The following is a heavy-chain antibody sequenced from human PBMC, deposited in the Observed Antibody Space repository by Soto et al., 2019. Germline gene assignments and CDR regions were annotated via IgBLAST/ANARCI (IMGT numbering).Heavy chain of an antibody. V-gene: IGHV4-59*01. D-gene: IGHD6-13*01. J-gene: IGHJ4*02. CDR1: GGSMRNYF. CDR3: AAGEASSRNLAPYYLDF. Sequence: SETLSLTCTVSGGSMRNYFWTWIRQPPGKGLEWIGYIHYSGTTSFFPSYNPSLRSRVTISEDTSKNQFSLKLLSVTTADTAVYFCAAGEASSRNLAPYYLDFWGQGTLVTVSA. CDR2: IHYSGTT.